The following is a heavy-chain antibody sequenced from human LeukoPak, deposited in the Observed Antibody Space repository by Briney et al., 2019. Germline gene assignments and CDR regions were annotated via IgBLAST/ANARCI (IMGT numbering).Heavy chain of an antibody. CDR2: IYYSGST. CDR3: ARLTYSSGWY. D-gene: IGHD6-19*01. CDR1: GGSISSYY. J-gene: IGHJ4*02. Sequence: NPSETLSLTCSVSGGSISSYYWTWIRQPPGKGLEWIGYIYYSGSTNYNPSLKSRVTISVDTSKNQFSLKLSSVTAADTAVYYCARLTYSSGWYWGQGTLVTVSS. V-gene: IGHV4-59*08.